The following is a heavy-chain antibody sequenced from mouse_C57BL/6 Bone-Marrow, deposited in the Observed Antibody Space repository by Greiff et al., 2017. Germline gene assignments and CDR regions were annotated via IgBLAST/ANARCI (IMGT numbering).Heavy chain of an antibody. CDR1: GFSLTSYA. CDR2: IWTGGGT. J-gene: IGHJ3*01. Sequence: VKVVESGPGLVAPSQSLSITCTVSGFSLTSYAISWVRQPPGQGLEWLGVIWTGGGTNYNSALKSRLSISKDNSKSQVFLKMNSLQTDDTARYYCARNDDGYPWFAYWGQGTRVTVSA. V-gene: IGHV2-9-1*01. D-gene: IGHD2-3*01. CDR3: ARNDDGYPWFAY.